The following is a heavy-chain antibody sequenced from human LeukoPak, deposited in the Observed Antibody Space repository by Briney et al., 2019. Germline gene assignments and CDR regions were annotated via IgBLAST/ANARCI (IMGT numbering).Heavy chain of an antibody. V-gene: IGHV4-59*01. CDR3: ARDGRYGDYERWFDP. CDR2: IYYSGST. Sequence: SETLSLTCTVSGGSISSYYWSWIRKPPGKGLEWIGYIYYSGSTNYNPSLKSRVTISVDTSKNQFSLKLSSVTAADTAVYYCARDGRYGDYERWFDPWGQGTLVTVSS. J-gene: IGHJ5*02. CDR1: GGSISSYY. D-gene: IGHD4-17*01.